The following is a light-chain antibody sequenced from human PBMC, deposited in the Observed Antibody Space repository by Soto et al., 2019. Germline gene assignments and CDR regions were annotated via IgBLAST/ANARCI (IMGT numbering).Light chain of an antibody. V-gene: IGKV1-17*01. J-gene: IGKJ1*01. CDR1: QGIRND. CDR2: AAF. CDR3: LQHNSYSWT. Sequence: DIQMTQSPSSLSASVGDRVTITCRASQGIRNDLDWYQQKPGKAPKRLIYAAFILQGGVPSRFSGSESGTEFTLTISSLQPEDFATYYYLQHNSYSWTFGQGTKVEIK.